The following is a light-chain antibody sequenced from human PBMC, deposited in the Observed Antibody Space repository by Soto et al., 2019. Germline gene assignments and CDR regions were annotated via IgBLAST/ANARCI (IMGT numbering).Light chain of an antibody. CDR3: QQYNSYPWT. J-gene: IGKJ1*01. V-gene: IGKV1-5*03. CDR1: QSISSW. Sequence: DIQMTQSPSPLSASVGDRVTITCRARQSISSWLAWYQQKPGKAPKLLIYKASSLESGVPSRFSGSGSGTEFTLTISSLQPDVFATYCCQQYNSYPWTFGQGTKVEIK. CDR2: KAS.